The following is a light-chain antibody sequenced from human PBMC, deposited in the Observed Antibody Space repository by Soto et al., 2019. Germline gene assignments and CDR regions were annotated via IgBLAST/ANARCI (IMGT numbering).Light chain of an antibody. J-gene: IGKJ2*01. CDR1: HSVRSSY. CDR2: GAS. V-gene: IGKV3-20*01. Sequence: EIVLTQSPGTLSLSPGERATLSCRASHSVRSSYLAWYQQKPGQAPRLLIYGASSRATGIPDRFSGSGSGTDFTIPISRLEPEDFAVYYCQPYGSSPPYTFGQGTKLEIK. CDR3: QPYGSSPPYT.